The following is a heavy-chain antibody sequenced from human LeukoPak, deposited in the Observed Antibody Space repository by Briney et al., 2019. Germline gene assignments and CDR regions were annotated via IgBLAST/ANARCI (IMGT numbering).Heavy chain of an antibody. CDR1: GFTFSSYA. J-gene: IGHJ4*02. CDR3: AKYDSSGYYIFDY. Sequence: GGSLRLSCAASGFTFSSYAMSWVRQAPGKGLEWVSAISGSGGSTYYADSVKGRFTISRDNSKNTLYLQMNSLRAENTAVYYCAKYDSSGYYIFDYWGQGTLVTVSS. CDR2: ISGSGGST. D-gene: IGHD3-22*01. V-gene: IGHV3-23*01.